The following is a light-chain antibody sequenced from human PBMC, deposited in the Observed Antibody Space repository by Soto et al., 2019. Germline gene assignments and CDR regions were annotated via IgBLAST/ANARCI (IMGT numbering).Light chain of an antibody. Sequence: EIVLTQSPGTLSLSPGERATLSCRASQRVSSSYLAWYQQKPGQAPRLLIYGVSSRATGIPDRFSGSGSETDFTLTISRLEPEDFAVYFCQRYGSSPPFTFGQGTKVEI. J-gene: IGKJ2*01. V-gene: IGKV3-20*01. CDR1: QRVSSSY. CDR3: QRYGSSPPFT. CDR2: GVS.